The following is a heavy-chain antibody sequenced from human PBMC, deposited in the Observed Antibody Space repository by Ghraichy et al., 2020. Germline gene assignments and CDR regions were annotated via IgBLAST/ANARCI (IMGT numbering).Heavy chain of an antibody. V-gene: IGHV3-21*01. Sequence: GGSLRLSCAASGFTFSSYSMHWVRQAPGKGLEWVSSISSSSSYIYYADSVKGRFTISRDNAKNSLYLQMNSLRAEDTAVYYCARDSGYCSSTSCYSWFDPWGQGTLVTVSS. D-gene: IGHD2-2*02. CDR1: GFTFSSYS. CDR3: ARDSGYCSSTSCYSWFDP. J-gene: IGHJ5*02. CDR2: ISSSSSYI.